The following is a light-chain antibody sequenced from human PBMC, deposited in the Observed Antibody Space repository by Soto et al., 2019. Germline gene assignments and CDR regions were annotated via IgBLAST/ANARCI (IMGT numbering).Light chain of an antibody. J-gene: IGKJ5*01. Sequence: DIQLTQSPSFLSASVGDRVTITCRASQGISSYLAWYQQKPGKAPKLLIYAASTLQSGVPSRFSGSGSGTEFTLTISSLXPEDFATYYCQQLNSYPPNTFGQGTRLEIK. V-gene: IGKV1-9*01. CDR2: AAS. CDR1: QGISSY. CDR3: QQLNSYPPNT.